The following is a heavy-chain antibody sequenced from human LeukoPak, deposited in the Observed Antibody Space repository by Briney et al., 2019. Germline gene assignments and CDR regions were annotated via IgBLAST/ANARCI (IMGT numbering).Heavy chain of an antibody. D-gene: IGHD1-7*01. V-gene: IGHV3-30*03. J-gene: IGHJ6*03. CDR2: ISYDGSNK. CDR1: GFTFSSYS. Sequence: QSGGSLRLSCAASGFTFSSYSMNWVRQAPGKGLEWVAVISYDGSNKYYADSVKGRFTISRDNSKNTLYLQMNSLRAEDTAVYYCARKASEVIRGITGTIYYYYYMDVWGKGTTVTVSS. CDR3: ARKASEVIRGITGTIYYYYYMDV.